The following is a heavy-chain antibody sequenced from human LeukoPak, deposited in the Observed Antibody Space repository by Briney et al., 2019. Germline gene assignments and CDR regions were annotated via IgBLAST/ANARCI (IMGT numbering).Heavy chain of an antibody. CDR3: ARILDIVARGGPYYYGMDV. D-gene: IGHD5-12*01. CDR2: MNPNSGNT. CDR1: GYTFTSYD. J-gene: IGHJ6*02. V-gene: IGHV1-8*01. Sequence: ASVKVSCKAPGYTFTSYDINWVRQATGQGLEWMGWMNPNSGNTGYAQKFQGRVTMTRNTSISTAYMELSSLRSEDTAVYYCARILDIVARGGPYYYGMDVWGQGTTVTVSS.